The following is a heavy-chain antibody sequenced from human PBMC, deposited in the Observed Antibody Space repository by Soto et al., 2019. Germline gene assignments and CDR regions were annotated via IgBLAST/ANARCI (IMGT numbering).Heavy chain of an antibody. V-gene: IGHV1-69*13. J-gene: IGHJ3*02. Sequence: GASVKVSCKASGYTFTSYAISWVRQAPGQGLEWMGGIIPIFGTANYAQKFQGRVTITADESTSTAYMELSSLRSEDTAVYYCARIRRDGYNDAFDIWGQGTMVTVSS. CDR2: IIPIFGTA. CDR3: ARIRRDGYNDAFDI. CDR1: GYTFTSYA. D-gene: IGHD5-12*01.